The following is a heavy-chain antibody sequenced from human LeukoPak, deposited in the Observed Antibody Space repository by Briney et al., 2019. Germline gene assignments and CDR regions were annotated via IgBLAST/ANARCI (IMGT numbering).Heavy chain of an antibody. CDR3: ARASWGDCSSTSCSPDY. J-gene: IGHJ4*02. V-gene: IGHV4-30-2*01. D-gene: IGHD2-2*01. CDR1: GGSISSGGYS. CDR2: IYHSGST. Sequence: SETLSLTCAVSGGSISSGGYSWSWIRQPPGTGLEWIGYIYHSGSTYYNPSLKSRVTISVDMSKNQFSLKLSSVTAADTAVYYCARASWGDCSSTSCSPDYWGQGTLVTVSS.